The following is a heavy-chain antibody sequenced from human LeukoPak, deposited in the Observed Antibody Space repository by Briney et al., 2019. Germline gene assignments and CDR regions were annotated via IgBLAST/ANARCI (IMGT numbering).Heavy chain of an antibody. J-gene: IGHJ4*02. CDR3: ARLPLEGIPATGSVYYFDY. V-gene: IGHV4-4*02. CDR2: IYYSGST. Sequence: SGTLSLTCAVSGGSISSENWWSWVRQPPGKGLEWIGYIYYSGSTYYNPSLKSRVTISVDTSKNQFSLKLRSVTAADTAVYYCARLPLEGIPATGSVYYFDYWGQGTLVTVSS. D-gene: IGHD6-13*01. CDR1: GGSISSENW.